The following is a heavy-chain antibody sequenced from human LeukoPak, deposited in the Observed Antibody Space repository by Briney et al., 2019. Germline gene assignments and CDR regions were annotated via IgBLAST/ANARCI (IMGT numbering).Heavy chain of an antibody. J-gene: IGHJ4*02. V-gene: IGHV3-33*01. Sequence: GGSLRLSCAASGFTFSSYGIPWVRQAPGKGLEWVAVIWYDGSNKYYADSVKGRFTISRDNSKNTLYLQMNSLRAEDTAVYYCAREDDHYYWGQGTLVTVSS. CDR3: AREDDHYY. D-gene: IGHD3-16*01. CDR2: IWYDGSNK. CDR1: GFTFSSYG.